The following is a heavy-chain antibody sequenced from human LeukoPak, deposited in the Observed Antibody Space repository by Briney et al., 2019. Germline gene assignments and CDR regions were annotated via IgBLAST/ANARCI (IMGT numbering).Heavy chain of an antibody. Sequence: PGGSLRLSCAASGFTFDSFSINWVRQAPGKGLEWVSSISSSSSYIYYADSVKGRFTISRDNAKNTVYLQMSSLRPEDTAVYYCARDGVATKPLDFWGQGTLVTVSS. CDR1: GFTFDSFS. D-gene: IGHD5-12*01. V-gene: IGHV3-21*01. CDR2: ISSSSSYI. J-gene: IGHJ4*02. CDR3: ARDGVATKPLDF.